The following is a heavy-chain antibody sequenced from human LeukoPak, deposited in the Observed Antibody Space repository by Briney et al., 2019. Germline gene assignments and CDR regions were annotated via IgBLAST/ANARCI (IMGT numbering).Heavy chain of an antibody. D-gene: IGHD3-3*01. CDR2: IYYSGST. Sequence: PSETLSLTCTVSGGSISSFYWSWIRQPPGKGLEWIGYIYYSGSTNYNPSLKSRVTISVVTSKNQFSLKLSSVTAADTAVYYCARGDAYYDFWSGYYTGWHFDYWGQGTLVTVSS. CDR3: ARGDAYYDFWSGYYTGWHFDY. CDR1: GGSISSFY. V-gene: IGHV4-59*01. J-gene: IGHJ4*02.